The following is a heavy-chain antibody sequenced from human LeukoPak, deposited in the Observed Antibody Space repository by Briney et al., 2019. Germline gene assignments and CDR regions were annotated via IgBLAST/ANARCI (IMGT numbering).Heavy chain of an antibody. V-gene: IGHV3-43D*03. Sequence: GGSLRLSCAASGFTFSSYGMHWVRQAPGKGLEWVSLISWDGGSTYYADSVKGRFTIFRDNSKNSLYLQMNSLRAEDTALYYCAKGTYYYGSGSLSMDVWGQGTTVTVSS. J-gene: IGHJ6*02. D-gene: IGHD3-10*01. CDR2: ISWDGGST. CDR3: AKGTYYYGSGSLSMDV. CDR1: GFTFSSYG.